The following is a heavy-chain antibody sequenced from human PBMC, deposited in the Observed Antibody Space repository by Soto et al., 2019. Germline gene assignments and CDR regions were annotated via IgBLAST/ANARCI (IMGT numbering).Heavy chain of an antibody. J-gene: IGHJ6*02. V-gene: IGHV3-30*03. D-gene: IGHD2-8*01. Sequence: QVQLVESGGGVVQPGRSLRLSCAASGFTFSSYGMHWVRQAPGKGLEWVAVISYDGSNKYYADSVKGRFTISRDNSKNTLYLQMNRLRGEDTAVYYCATNDERWVRVYGMDVWGQGTTVTVSS. CDR1: GFTFSSYG. CDR3: ATNDERWVRVYGMDV. CDR2: ISYDGSNK.